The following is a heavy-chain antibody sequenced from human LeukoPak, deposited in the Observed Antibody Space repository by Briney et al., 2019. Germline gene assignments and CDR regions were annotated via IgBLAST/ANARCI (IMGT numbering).Heavy chain of an antibody. CDR2: ISGSGGST. D-gene: IGHD1-26*01. J-gene: IGHJ3*02. CDR1: GFTFSSYG. CDR3: ARGRGSYYGSAFNI. V-gene: IGHV3-23*01. Sequence: PGGSLRLSCAASGFTFSSYGMSWVRQAPGKGLEWVSAISGSGGSTYYADSVKGRFTISRDNAKNSLYLQMNSLRAEDTAVYYCARGRGSYYGSAFNIWGQGTMVTVSS.